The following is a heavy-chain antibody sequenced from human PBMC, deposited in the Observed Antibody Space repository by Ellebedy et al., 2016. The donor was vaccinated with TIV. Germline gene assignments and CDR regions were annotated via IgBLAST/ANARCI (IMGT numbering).Heavy chain of an antibody. J-gene: IGHJ5*02. V-gene: IGHV3-48*03. CDR1: GFTFSSYE. Sequence: PGGSLRLSCAVSGFTFSSYEMNWVRQAPGKGLEWVSYIRGSARVTAYADAVKGRLTISRDNARTSLYLQMNSLRVDDTAMYYCARSYGSRTSGPWGQGTLVTVSS. CDR2: IRGSARVT. CDR3: ARSYGSRTSGP. D-gene: IGHD3-10*01.